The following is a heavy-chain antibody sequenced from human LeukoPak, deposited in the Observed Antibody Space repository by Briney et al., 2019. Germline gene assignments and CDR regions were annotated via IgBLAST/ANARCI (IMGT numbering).Heavy chain of an antibody. CDR1: GFTFTDYY. V-gene: IGHV3-11*01. CDR3: AKDMGIVVVPVGFDY. J-gene: IGHJ4*02. Sequence: GGSLRLSCAASGFTFTDYYMSWIRQAPGKGLEWLSYISSSGSTIYYADSVKGRFTISRDNAKNSLYLQMNSLRAEDTALYYCAKDMGIVVVPVGFDYWGQGTLVTVSS. D-gene: IGHD3-22*01. CDR2: ISSSGSTI.